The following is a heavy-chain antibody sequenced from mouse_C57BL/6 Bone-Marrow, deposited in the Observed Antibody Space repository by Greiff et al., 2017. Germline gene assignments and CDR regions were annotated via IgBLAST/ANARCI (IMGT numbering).Heavy chain of an antibody. CDR3: ARDSSGGDY. CDR1: GYTFTDYY. CDR2: INPNNGGT. V-gene: IGHV1-26*01. D-gene: IGHD3-2*02. J-gene: IGHJ2*01. Sequence: EVQLQQSGPELVKPGASVKISCKASGYTFTDYYMNWVKQSHGKSLEWIGDINPNNGGTSYNQKFKGKATLTVDNSSSTAYMELRSLTSEDSAVYYCARDSSGGDYWGQGTTLTVSS.